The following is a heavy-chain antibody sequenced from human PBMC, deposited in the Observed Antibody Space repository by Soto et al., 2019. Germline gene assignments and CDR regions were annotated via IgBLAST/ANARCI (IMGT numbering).Heavy chain of an antibody. D-gene: IGHD3-16*02. J-gene: IGHJ3*02. V-gene: IGHV4-39*01. Sequence: PWGSLRLSCAASGFTVSSNYMSWVRQAPGKGLEWIGSIXYSGSTYYNPSLQSRVTISVDTSKNQFSLKLSSVTAADTAVYYCARHSLHESFDIWGQGTMVTVSS. CDR1: GFTVSSNY. CDR2: IXYSGST. CDR3: ARHSLHESFDI.